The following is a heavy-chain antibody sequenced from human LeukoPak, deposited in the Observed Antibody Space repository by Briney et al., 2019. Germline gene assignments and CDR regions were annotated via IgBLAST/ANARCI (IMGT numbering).Heavy chain of an antibody. J-gene: IGHJ4*02. V-gene: IGHV3-30*02. CDR3: ANDGGTLDFDY. Sequence: QSGGSLRLSCVASGFTFTASGMHWVRQAAGKGLEWVSFVRYDGDETYDAGSGKGQFTTSRDNSKNTLYLQMNSLRGEDTAIYYCANDGGTLDFDYWGQGPLVTVSS. D-gene: IGHD3-16*01. CDR2: VRYDGDET. CDR1: GFTFTASG.